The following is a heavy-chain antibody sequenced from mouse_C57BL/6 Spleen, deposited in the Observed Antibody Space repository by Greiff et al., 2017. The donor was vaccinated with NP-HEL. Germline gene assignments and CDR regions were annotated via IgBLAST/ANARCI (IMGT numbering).Heavy chain of an antibody. CDR3: AICLGPYYAMDY. CDR1: GYTFPRSW. J-gene: IGHJ4*01. V-gene: IGHV1-64*01. Sequence: QVQLQQPGAELVKPGASVKLSCKASGYTFPRSWMHWVTQRPGQGLEWIGMIHPNSGSTNYNAKFKSKATLTVDKSSSTAYMQLSSLTSEDSAVYYCAICLGPYYAMDYWGQGTSVTVSS. CDR2: IHPNSGST. D-gene: IGHD4-1*01.